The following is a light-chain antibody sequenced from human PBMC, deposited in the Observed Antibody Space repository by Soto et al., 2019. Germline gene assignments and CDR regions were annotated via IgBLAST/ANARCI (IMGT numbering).Light chain of an antibody. CDR2: GTS. CDR1: EIVSTSY. Sequence: EIVLTQSPGTLSLSPGERATLSCRASEIVSTSYLAWYEQKPGQAPRLLIYGTSTRAAGTPDRFSGSGSGTDFTLTITRVEPEDFAVFYCHQYGSSPWTFGQGTRVEIK. CDR3: HQYGSSPWT. V-gene: IGKV3-20*01. J-gene: IGKJ1*01.